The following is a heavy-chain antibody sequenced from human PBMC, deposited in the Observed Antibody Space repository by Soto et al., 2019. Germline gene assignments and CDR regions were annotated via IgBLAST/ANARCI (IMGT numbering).Heavy chain of an antibody. CDR2: IYYSGST. J-gene: IGHJ6*02. V-gene: IGHV4-31*03. CDR3: ARDSSYRVYYYCGMDV. Sequence: QVQLQESGPGLVKPSQTLSLTCTVSGGSISSGGYYWSWIRQHPGKGLEWIGYIYYSGSTYYNPPLKSRVTISXXTXKXXFSLKLSSVTAADTAVYYCARDSSYRVYYYCGMDVWGQGTTVTVSS. CDR1: GGSISSGGYY. D-gene: IGHD6-6*01.